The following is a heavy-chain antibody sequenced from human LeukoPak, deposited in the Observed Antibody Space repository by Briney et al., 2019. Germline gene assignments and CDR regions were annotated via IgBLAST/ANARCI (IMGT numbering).Heavy chain of an antibody. D-gene: IGHD4-11*01. CDR2: IYTTGST. Sequence: PSETLSLTCTVSGGPISSYYWSWIRQPAGKGLEWIGRIYTTGSTNYNPSLKSRVTMSVDTSKNQFSLKLSSVTAADTAVYYCGRGGTVNYYYMDVWGKGTTVTVSS. CDR1: GGPISSYY. V-gene: IGHV4-4*07. J-gene: IGHJ6*03. CDR3: GRGGTVNYYYMDV.